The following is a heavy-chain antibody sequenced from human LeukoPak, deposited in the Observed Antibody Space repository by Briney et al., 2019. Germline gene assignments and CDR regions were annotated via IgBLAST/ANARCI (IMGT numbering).Heavy chain of an antibody. V-gene: IGHV3-11*04. CDR3: ARFGTSGYYGDY. D-gene: IGHD3-22*01. J-gene: IGHJ4*02. CDR1: GFTFRDYY. Sequence: GGSLRLSCAASGFTFRDYYMSWLRQAPGQGLEWLSYISDSGDTIYYADSVKGRFTISRDNAKNSLYLQMNSLRAEDTAVYYCARFGTSGYYGDYWGQGTLVTVSS. CDR2: ISDSGDTI.